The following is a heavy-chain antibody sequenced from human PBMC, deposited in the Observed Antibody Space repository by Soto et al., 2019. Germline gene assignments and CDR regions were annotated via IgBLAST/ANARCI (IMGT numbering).Heavy chain of an antibody. CDR2: IYYSGST. CDR1: GGSISSGGYY. D-gene: IGHD2-15*01. CDR3: ARETDCSGGSCYSDNWFDP. J-gene: IGHJ5*02. V-gene: IGHV4-31*03. Sequence: SETLSLPCTVSGGSISSGGYYWSWIRQHPGKGLEWIGYIYYSGSTYYNPSPKSRVTISVDTSKNQFSLKLSSVTAADTAVYYCARETDCSGGSCYSDNWFDPWGQGTLVTVSS.